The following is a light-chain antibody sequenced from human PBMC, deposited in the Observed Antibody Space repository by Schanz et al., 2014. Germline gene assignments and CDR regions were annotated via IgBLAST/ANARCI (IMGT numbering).Light chain of an antibody. J-gene: IGLJ2*01. CDR3: SSYTSSTTTI. CDR1: SSDVGGYNY. V-gene: IGLV2-11*01. CDR2: DVD. Sequence: QSALTQPRSVSGSPGQSVTISCTGTSSDVGGYNYVSWYQHHPDKAPQLIIYDVDKRPSGVPDRFSGSKSGSTASLTISGLQADDEAHYFCSSYTSSTTTIFGGGTKLTVL.